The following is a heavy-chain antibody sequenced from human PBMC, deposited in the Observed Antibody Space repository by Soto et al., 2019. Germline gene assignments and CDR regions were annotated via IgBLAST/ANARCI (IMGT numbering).Heavy chain of an antibody. CDR1: GGSFSGYY. CDR2: INHSGST. J-gene: IGHJ5*02. CDR3: ARVAPYSNYGPARPMTRYNWFDP. Sequence: SETLSLTCAVYGGSFSGYYWSWIRQPPGKGLEWIGEINHSGSTNYNPSLKSRVTISVDTSKNQFSLKLSSVTAADTAVYYCARVAPYSNYGPARPMTRYNWFDPWGQGTLVTVSS. V-gene: IGHV4-34*01. D-gene: IGHD4-4*01.